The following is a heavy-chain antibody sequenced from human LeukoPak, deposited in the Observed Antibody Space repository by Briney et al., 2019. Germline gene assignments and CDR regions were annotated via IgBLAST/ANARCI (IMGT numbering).Heavy chain of an antibody. CDR1: GFTFGDYA. D-gene: IGHD7-27*01. J-gene: IGHJ6*03. CDR2: IRSKAYGGTT. CDR3: TRSSKILTGFYYYYMDV. V-gene: IGHV3-49*03. Sequence: GGSLRLSCTASGFTFGDYAISWFRQAPGKGLEWVGFIRSKAYGGTTEYAASVKGRFTISRDDSKSIAYLQMNSLKTEDTAVYYCTRSSKILTGFYYYYMDVWGKGTTVTVSS.